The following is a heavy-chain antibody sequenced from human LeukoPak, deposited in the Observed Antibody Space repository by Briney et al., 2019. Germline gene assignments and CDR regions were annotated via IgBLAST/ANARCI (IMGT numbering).Heavy chain of an antibody. CDR2: INSDGSST. J-gene: IGHJ6*03. CDR3: ARGGYSYGPYYYYYYMDV. Sequence: GGPLRLSCAASGFTFSSYWMHWVRQAPGKGLVWVSRINSDGSSTSYADSVKGRFTISRDNAKNTLYLQMNSLRAEDTAVYYCARGGYSYGPYYYYYYMDVWGKGTTVTVSS. CDR1: GFTFSSYW. V-gene: IGHV3-74*01. D-gene: IGHD5-18*01.